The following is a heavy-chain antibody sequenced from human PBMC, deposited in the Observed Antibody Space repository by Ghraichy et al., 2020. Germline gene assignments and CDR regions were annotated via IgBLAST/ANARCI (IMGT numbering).Heavy chain of an antibody. CDR1: GGSISSSSYK. J-gene: IGHJ4*02. Sequence: SETLSLTCTVSGGSISSSSYKWAWIRQPPGKGLEWIGSVYYSGSTHYKPSLKSRVTISVDKSKNQFSLKLSSVTAADTAVYYCARAAAVAGHFDYWGQGTLVTVSS. CDR2: VYYSGST. V-gene: IGHV4-39*07. D-gene: IGHD6-19*01. CDR3: ARAAAVAGHFDY.